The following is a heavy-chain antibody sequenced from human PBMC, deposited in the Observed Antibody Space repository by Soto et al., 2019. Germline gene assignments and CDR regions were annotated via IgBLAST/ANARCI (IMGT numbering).Heavy chain of an antibody. V-gene: IGHV5-51*01. J-gene: IGHJ3*02. CDR1: GYSFTSYL. Sequence: PGESLKISCKVSGYSFTSYLIGLVRQMPGKGLEWMGIIYPGDSDTRYSPSFQGQVTISADKSIRTAYLQWSSLKASDTAMYYCEGYDSSGYYALRAFDIWGQGTMV. CDR2: IYPGDSDT. D-gene: IGHD3-22*01. CDR3: EGYDSSGYYALRAFDI.